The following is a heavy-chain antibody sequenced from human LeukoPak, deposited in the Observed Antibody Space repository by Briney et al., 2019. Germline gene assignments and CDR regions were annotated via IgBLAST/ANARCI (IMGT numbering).Heavy chain of an antibody. CDR2: ISAYNGNT. Sequence: GASVKASCKASGYTFTSYGISWVRQAPGQGLEWMGWISAYNGNTNYAQKLQGRVTMTTDTSTSTAYMELRSLRSDDTAVYYCARDCFVVGATQYDYWGQGTLVTVSS. CDR3: ARDCFVVGATQYDY. V-gene: IGHV1-18*01. J-gene: IGHJ4*02. D-gene: IGHD1-26*01. CDR1: GYTFTSYG.